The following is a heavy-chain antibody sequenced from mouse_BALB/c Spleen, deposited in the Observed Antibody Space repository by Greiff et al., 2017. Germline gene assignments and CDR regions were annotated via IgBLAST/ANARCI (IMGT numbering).Heavy chain of an antibody. Sequence: VQLQESGAELARPGASVKLSCKASGYTFTSYWMQWVKQRPGQGLEWIGAIYPGDGDTRYTQKFKGKATLTADKSSSTAYMQLSSLASEDSAVYYCARGGYGNDYFDYWGQGTTLTVSS. D-gene: IGHD2-10*02. CDR1: GYTFTSYW. CDR3: ARGGYGNDYFDY. V-gene: IGHV1-87*01. J-gene: IGHJ2*01. CDR2: IYPGDGDT.